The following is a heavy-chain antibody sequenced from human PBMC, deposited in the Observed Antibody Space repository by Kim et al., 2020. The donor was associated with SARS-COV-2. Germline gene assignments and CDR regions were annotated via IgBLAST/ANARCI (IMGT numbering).Heavy chain of an antibody. J-gene: IGHJ4*02. D-gene: IGHD2-8*02. V-gene: IGHV6-1*01. Sequence: DYASTVKSRITTTPDTSKSQFSLQLNSVTPEDTAIYYCARLVGGSSDYWGQGTLVTVSS. CDR3: ARLVGGSSDY.